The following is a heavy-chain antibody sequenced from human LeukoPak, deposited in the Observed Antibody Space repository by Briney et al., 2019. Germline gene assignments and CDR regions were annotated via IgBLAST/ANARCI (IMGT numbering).Heavy chain of an antibody. J-gene: IGHJ4*02. CDR1: GFAFSNFG. CDR3: AKEGGCLYGSPDY. D-gene: IGHD2-15*01. V-gene: IGHV3-23*01. CDR2: ISGSGGSP. Sequence: GGSLRLTCEASGFAFSNFGVTWVRQAPGKGLEWVSSISGSGGSPYCADSVKGRFTISRDNSKNTLYLQMNSLRVEDTAVYYCAKEGGCLYGSPDYWGQGTLVTVSS.